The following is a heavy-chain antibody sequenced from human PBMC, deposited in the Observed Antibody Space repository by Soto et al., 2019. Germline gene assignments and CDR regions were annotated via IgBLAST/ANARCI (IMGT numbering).Heavy chain of an antibody. Sequence: QVQLVESGGGVVQPGRSLRLSCAASGFTFSSYAMHWVRQAPGKGLEWVAVISYDGSNKYYADSVKGRFTISRDNSKNTLYLQMNSLAAEATAVDYCARARGPYAPPTTVYGMDVWGQGTTVTVSS. CDR3: ARARGPYAPPTTVYGMDV. CDR2: ISYDGSNK. D-gene: IGHD2-8*01. CDR1: GFTFSSYA. V-gene: IGHV3-30-3*01. J-gene: IGHJ6*02.